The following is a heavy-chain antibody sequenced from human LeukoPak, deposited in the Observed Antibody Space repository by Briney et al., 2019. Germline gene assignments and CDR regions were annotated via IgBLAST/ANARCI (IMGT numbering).Heavy chain of an antibody. V-gene: IGHV4-4*07. Sequence: SETLSLTCTVSGGSISSYYWSWIRQPAGKGLEWIGRIYTSGSTNYNPSLKSRVTISVDTSKNQFSLKLSSVTAADTAVYYCARVRRNYYDSSGRGWFDPWGQGTLVTVSS. CDR2: IYTSGST. D-gene: IGHD3-22*01. CDR3: ARVRRNYYDSSGRGWFDP. CDR1: GGSISSYY. J-gene: IGHJ5*02.